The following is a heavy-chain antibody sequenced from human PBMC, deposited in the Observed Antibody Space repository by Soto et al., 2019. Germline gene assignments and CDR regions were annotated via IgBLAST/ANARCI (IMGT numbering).Heavy chain of an antibody. CDR3: ARHLYPSTRKWHFDL. V-gene: IGHV4-39*01. CDR2: IYYSGTT. CDR1: GASITSSNSY. J-gene: IGHJ2*01. Sequence: QPQLQESGPGLVKPSETLSLTCTVSGASITSSNSYWGWIHQPPGKGLEWIGRIYYSGTTYYNPSPKSRVPLSVDTSRDQFSVEVTSVTAADTAVYYCARHLYPSTRKWHFDLWGRGTLVTVSS.